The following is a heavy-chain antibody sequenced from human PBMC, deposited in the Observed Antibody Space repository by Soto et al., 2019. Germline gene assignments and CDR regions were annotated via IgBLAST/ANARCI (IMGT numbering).Heavy chain of an antibody. CDR1: GFTFSSYA. J-gene: IGHJ6*02. CDR3: ARDDAVPYYDFWSGYYKVQPGDYYYGMDV. D-gene: IGHD3-3*01. Sequence: GESLKISCAASGFTFSSYAMHWVRQAPGKGLEWVAVISYDGSNKYYANSVKGRFTISRDNSKNTLYLQMNSLRAEDTAVYYCARDDAVPYYDFWSGYYKVQPGDYYYGMDVWGQGTTVTVSS. V-gene: IGHV3-30-3*01. CDR2: ISYDGSNK.